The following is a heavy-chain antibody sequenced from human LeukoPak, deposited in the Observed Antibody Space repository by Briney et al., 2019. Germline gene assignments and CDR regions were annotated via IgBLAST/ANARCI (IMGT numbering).Heavy chain of an antibody. Sequence: GGSLRLSCAASEFSVGSNYMTWVRQAPGKGLEWVSLIYSGGSTYYADSVKGRFTISRDNSKNTLYLQMNSLRAEDTAVYYCAKDSRLLWIYYFDYWGRGTLVTVSS. D-gene: IGHD3-10*01. J-gene: IGHJ4*02. CDR1: EFSVGSNY. V-gene: IGHV3-66*01. CDR3: AKDSRLLWIYYFDY. CDR2: IYSGGST.